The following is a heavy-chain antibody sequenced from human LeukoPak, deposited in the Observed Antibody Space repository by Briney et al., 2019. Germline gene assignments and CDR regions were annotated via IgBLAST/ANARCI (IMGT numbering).Heavy chain of an antibody. Sequence: ASVKASCKASGYTFTGYYMHWVRQAPRQGLEWMGWINPNSGGTNYAQKFQGRVTMTRDTSISTAYMELSRLRSDDTAVYYCARDPLCGGDCYATGWGQGTLVTVSS. D-gene: IGHD2-21*02. V-gene: IGHV1-2*02. CDR3: ARDPLCGGDCYATG. CDR2: INPNSGGT. CDR1: GYTFTGYY. J-gene: IGHJ4*02.